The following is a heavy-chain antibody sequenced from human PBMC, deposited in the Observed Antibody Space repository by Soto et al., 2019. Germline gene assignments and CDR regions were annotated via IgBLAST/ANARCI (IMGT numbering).Heavy chain of an antibody. CDR3: ATGHEREHAYDF. CDR2: LYDVDGS. J-gene: IGHJ3*01. D-gene: IGHD1-1*01. CDR1: GLTVSGKKY. Sequence: DVQLVESGGGLMQPGESLRLSCAASGLTVSGKKYVAWVRQAPGKGLDWVSALYDVDGSFYSDSVKGRFTTSSDSSKTTVYLQMNDLRPADKAVYDCATGHEREHAYDFWGQGTTVTVSS. V-gene: IGHV3-53*01.